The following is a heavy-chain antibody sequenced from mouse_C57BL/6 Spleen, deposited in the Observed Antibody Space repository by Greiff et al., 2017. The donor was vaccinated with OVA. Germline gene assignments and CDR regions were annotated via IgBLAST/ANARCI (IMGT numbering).Heavy chain of an antibody. J-gene: IGHJ3*01. CDR3: AGGDYDGALAY. CDR2: IRNKANGYTT. V-gene: IGHV7-3*01. Sequence: EVKLQESGGGLVQPGGSLSLSCAASGFTFTDYYMSWVRQPPGKALEWLGFIRNKANGYTTEYSASVKGRFTISRDNSQSILYLQMNALRAEDSATYYCAGGDYDGALAYWGQGTLVTVSA. CDR1: GFTFTDYY. D-gene: IGHD2-4*01.